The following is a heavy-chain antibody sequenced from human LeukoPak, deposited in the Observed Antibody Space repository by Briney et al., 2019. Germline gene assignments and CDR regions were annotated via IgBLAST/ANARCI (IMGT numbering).Heavy chain of an antibody. CDR2: INHSGST. V-gene: IGHV4-34*08. CDR3: AKLYGSGSYYNGNRDY. D-gene: IGHD3-10*01. J-gene: IGHJ4*02. CDR1: GFTFSSYS. Sequence: GSLRLSCAASGFTFSSYSMNWVRQAPGKGLEWIGEINHSGSTNYNPSLKSRVTISVDTSKNQFPLKLSSVTAADTAVYYCAKLYGSGSYYNGNRDYWAREPWSPSPQ.